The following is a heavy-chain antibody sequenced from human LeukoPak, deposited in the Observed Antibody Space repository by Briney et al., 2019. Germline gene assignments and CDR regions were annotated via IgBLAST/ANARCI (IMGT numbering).Heavy chain of an antibody. CDR2: IWYDGSEK. CDR3: AREGESRLGELSP. V-gene: IGHV3-33*07. D-gene: IGHD3-16*02. CDR1: GFSFSTYA. Sequence: GTSLRLSCAASGFSFSTYAMFWVRQAPGKGLEWVAVIWYDGSEKYYADAVKGRVTIPRDNSKSTVYLQMNSLRAEDTALYYCAREGESRLGELSPWGQGTLVTVSS. J-gene: IGHJ4*02.